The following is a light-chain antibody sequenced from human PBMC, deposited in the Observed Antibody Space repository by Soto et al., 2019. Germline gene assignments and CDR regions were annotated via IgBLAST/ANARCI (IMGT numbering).Light chain of an antibody. V-gene: IGLV1-51*01. CDR2: DAN. J-gene: IGLJ1*01. Sequence: QSVLSQPPSVSAAPGHDVSISCSRSSSNRAYNSLSWYQQLPGTAPKLLIYDANERPSGIPARFSGSKSGTSATLGITRLETGDEADYYWGAWDDGLNVCGFGSGTKVTVL. CDR3: GAWDDGLNVCG. CDR1: SSNRAYNS.